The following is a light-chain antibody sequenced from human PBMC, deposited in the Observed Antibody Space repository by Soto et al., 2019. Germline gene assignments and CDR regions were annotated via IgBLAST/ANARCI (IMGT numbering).Light chain of an antibody. Sequence: DIQMTQSPSSLSAFVGDRVTITCQASQDISNYLNWYQQKPGKAPNLLIYDTSTLETGVPSRFSGSLSGTDFTLTISDLQPEDIATYYCEQYDNFPITFGGGTKVEI. V-gene: IGKV1-33*01. CDR1: QDISNY. J-gene: IGKJ4*01. CDR3: EQYDNFPIT. CDR2: DTS.